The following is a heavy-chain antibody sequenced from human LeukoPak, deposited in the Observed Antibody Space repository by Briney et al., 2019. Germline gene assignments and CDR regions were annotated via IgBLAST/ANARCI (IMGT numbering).Heavy chain of an antibody. J-gene: IGHJ4*02. CDR3: ARNLGRCTTTTCYSDFDT. V-gene: IGHV3-21*01. Sequence: AGSLRLSCAASGFSLGSHNMNWVRKAPGKGQEWVSFISTSSRYIYYADSVIGRFTISRDNAKNSLYLQMSSLRVEDTAVYYCARNLGRCTTTTCYSDFDTWGQGTLVTVSP. CDR2: ISTSSRYI. D-gene: IGHD2-2*01. CDR1: GFSLGSHN.